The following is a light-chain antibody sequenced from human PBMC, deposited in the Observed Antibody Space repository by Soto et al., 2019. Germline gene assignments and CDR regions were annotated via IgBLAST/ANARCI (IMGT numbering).Light chain of an antibody. CDR2: GTS. Sequence: EVVLTQSPGTLSLSPGESATLSCRASQSFSSSYFAWYQQSPGQAPRLLIYGTSTRATGIPDRFSGSGSGTDFTLTINRLEPEDFAVYYCHQYGSSPGSFGQGTKVDIK. CDR3: HQYGSSPGS. J-gene: IGKJ1*01. CDR1: QSFSSSY. V-gene: IGKV3-20*01.